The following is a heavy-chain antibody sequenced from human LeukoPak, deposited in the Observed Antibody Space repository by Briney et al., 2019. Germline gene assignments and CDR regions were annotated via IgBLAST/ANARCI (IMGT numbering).Heavy chain of an antibody. CDR3: AREKYYYDSTGLDL. D-gene: IGHD3-22*01. J-gene: IGHJ2*01. V-gene: IGHV4-59*01. CDR1: GGSISSYY. CDR2: IYYSGST. Sequence: TASETLSLTCTVSGGSISSYYWSWIRQPPGKGLEWIGYIYYSGSTNYNPSLKSRVTISVDTSKNQFSLKLSSVTAADTAVYYCAREKYYYDSTGLDLWGRGTLVTVSS.